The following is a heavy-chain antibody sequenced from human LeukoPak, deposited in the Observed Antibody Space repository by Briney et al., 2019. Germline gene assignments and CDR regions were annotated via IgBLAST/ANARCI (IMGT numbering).Heavy chain of an antibody. D-gene: IGHD3-10*01. Sequence: GGSLRLSCEASEFTFRDYGMHWVRQAPSKGLEWVAVISHYDGNYKDYVDSVRGRFTISRDNSKYTLYLQMNSLRAEDTAVYYCARDDRGLGSGPPHDYWGQGTLVTVSS. CDR1: EFTFRDYG. J-gene: IGHJ4*02. CDR2: ISHYDGNYK. V-gene: IGHV3-30*03. CDR3: ARDDRGLGSGPPHDY.